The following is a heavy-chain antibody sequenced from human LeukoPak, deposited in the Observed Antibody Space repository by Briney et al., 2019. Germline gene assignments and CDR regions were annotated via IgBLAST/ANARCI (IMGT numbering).Heavy chain of an antibody. Sequence: SVKVSCEASGGTFSSYAISWVRQAPGQGLEWMGRIIPIFGIANYAQKFQGRVTITADKSTSTAYMELSSLRSEDTAVYYCALTYYDSSGHLDYWGQGTLVTVSS. CDR3: ALTYYDSSGHLDY. V-gene: IGHV1-69*04. J-gene: IGHJ4*02. CDR2: IIPIFGIA. CDR1: GGTFSSYA. D-gene: IGHD3-22*01.